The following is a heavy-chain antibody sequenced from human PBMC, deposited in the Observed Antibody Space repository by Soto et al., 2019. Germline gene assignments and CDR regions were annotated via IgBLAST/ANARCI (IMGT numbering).Heavy chain of an antibody. D-gene: IGHD3-10*01. Sequence: GASVKVSCKASGYIFTNYYIRWVRQAPGQGLEWMGIINPNGGSTNSAQKFQGRITLTRDTSTSTVYMDLSSLRSEDTAVYYCARGLYSGDYWGQGTLVTVSS. CDR3: ARGLYSGDY. V-gene: IGHV1-46*01. CDR1: GYIFTNYY. J-gene: IGHJ4*02. CDR2: INPNGGST.